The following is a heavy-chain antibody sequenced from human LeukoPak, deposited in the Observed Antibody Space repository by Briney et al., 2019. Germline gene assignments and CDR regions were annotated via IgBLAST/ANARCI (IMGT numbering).Heavy chain of an antibody. V-gene: IGHV1-2*02. D-gene: IGHD1-14*01. CDR2: INPNSGGT. CDR1: GGAFSSYA. J-gene: IGHJ6*03. Sequence: ASVKVSCKASGGAFSSYAINWVRQAPGQGLEWMGWINPNSGGTNYAQKFQGRVTMTRDTSISTGYMELSSLRSDDTAVYYCARGGNPIWYYYMDVWGKGTTVTVSS. CDR3: ARGGNPIWYYYMDV.